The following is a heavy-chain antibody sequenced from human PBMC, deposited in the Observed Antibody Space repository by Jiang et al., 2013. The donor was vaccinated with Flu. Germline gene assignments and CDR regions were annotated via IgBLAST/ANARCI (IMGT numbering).Heavy chain of an antibody. CDR2: IYYSGTT. CDR3: ARRMGGYEGFDY. CDR1: GGSISSSSYY. Sequence: GSGLVKPSETLSLTCTVSGGSISSSSYYWGWIRQPPGKGLEWIGNIYYSGTTYYNPSLKSRVTISVDTSKNQFSLKLSSVTAADTAVYYCARRMGGYEGFDYWGQGTLVTVSS. V-gene: IGHV4-39*01. J-gene: IGHJ4*02. D-gene: IGHD5-12*01.